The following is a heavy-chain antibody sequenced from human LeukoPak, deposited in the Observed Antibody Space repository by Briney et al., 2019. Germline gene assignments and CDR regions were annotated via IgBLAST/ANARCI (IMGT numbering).Heavy chain of an antibody. J-gene: IGHJ3*02. CDR3: ARTRLTGDPYEAFDI. CDR1: GYTFTGYY. D-gene: IGHD7-27*01. V-gene: IGHV1-2*02. Sequence: ASVNVSCKASGYTFTGYYMHWVRQAPGQALEWMGWINPNSGGTKYAQKFQGRVTMTRDTSITTAYMELTSLEFDDTAVYYCARTRLTGDPYEAFDIWGQGTMVTVSS. CDR2: INPNSGGT.